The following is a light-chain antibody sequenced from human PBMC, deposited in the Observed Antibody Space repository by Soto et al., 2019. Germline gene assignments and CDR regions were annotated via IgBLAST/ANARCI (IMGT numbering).Light chain of an antibody. CDR1: QSITNS. CDR3: QQGHSMPFT. V-gene: IGKV1-39*01. Sequence: IQMTQSPASLSASVGDRVTITCRASQSITNSLNWYQHKPGKAPTLLVYAASSLQSGVPSRFSGSGSGTDFTLTISSLQPEDFAPYFCQQGHSMPFTFGPGNQVDIK. J-gene: IGKJ3*01. CDR2: AAS.